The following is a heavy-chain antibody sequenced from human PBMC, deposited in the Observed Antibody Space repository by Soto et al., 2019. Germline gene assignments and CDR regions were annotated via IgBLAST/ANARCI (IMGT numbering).Heavy chain of an antibody. CDR2: IIPIFGTA. D-gene: IGHD3-3*01. J-gene: IGHJ6*02. V-gene: IGHV1-69*13. CDR1: GVTFSSYS. CDR3: ARGVSFWSGYRYYYYYYGMDV. Sequence: SVKDFCKASGVTFSSYSLSCVRQSPVPALEWVGGIIPIFGTANYAQTFQGRVTITADESTSTAYMELSSLRSEDTAVYYCARGVSFWSGYRYYYYYYGMDVWGQGTTVTVSS.